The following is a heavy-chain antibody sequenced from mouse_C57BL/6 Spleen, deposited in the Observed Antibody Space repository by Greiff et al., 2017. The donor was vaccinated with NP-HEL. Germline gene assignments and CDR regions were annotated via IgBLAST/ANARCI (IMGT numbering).Heavy chain of an antibody. V-gene: IGHV3-1*01. Sequence: EVMLVESGPGMVKPSQSLSLNCTVTGYSITSGYDWHWIRHFPGNKLEWMGYISYSGSTNYNPSLKSRISITHDTSKNHFFLKLNSITTDDTATYYCARNRDYYGSSPFAYWGQGTLVTVSA. J-gene: IGHJ3*01. CDR2: ISYSGST. D-gene: IGHD1-1*01. CDR1: GYSITSGYD. CDR3: ARNRDYYGSSPFAY.